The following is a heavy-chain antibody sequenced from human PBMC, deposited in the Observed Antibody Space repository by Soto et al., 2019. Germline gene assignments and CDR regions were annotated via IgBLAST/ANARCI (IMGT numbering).Heavy chain of an antibody. J-gene: IGHJ1*01. V-gene: IGHV3-30*03. D-gene: IGHD2-15*01. CDR3: APNIVVVVAAWVPWFVH. CDR1: GFTFSSYG. CDR2: VSYEGSNK. Sequence: PGGALRLSCAASGFTFSSYGMHWVRQAPGKGRVGVAVVSYEGSNKYYADSVTGRFTISRDTSKNTLYLQIPRLRSDDTPVSYCAPNIVVVVAAWVPWFVHWGPGTLGTVSS.